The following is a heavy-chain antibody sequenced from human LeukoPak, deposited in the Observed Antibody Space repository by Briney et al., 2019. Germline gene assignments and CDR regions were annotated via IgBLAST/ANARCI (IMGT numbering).Heavy chain of an antibody. J-gene: IGHJ4*02. CDR3: ARAPTGVTTSGNY. Sequence: GGSLRLSCAASGFTFSIYSMNWVRQAPGKGLEWVSSISSSSSYIYYADSVKGRFTISRDNAKNSLYLQMNSLRAEDTAVYYCARAPTGVTTSGNYWGQGTLVTVSS. CDR2: ISSSSSYI. V-gene: IGHV3-21*01. CDR1: GFTFSIYS. D-gene: IGHD4-17*01.